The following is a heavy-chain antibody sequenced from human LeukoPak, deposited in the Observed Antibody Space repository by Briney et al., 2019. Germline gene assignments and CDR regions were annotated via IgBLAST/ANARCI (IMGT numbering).Heavy chain of an antibody. CDR1: GYTFTNYY. CDR2: INPSDGST. J-gene: IGHJ6*02. CDR3: ARGPYSSGWYTDYYYYYGMDV. D-gene: IGHD6-19*01. V-gene: IGHV1-46*01. Sequence: GASVKVSCKASGYTFTNYYMHWVRQAPGQGLEWMSIINPSDGSTNYAQKFQGRVTMTRDTSTSTVYMELSSLRSEDTAVYYCARGPYSSGWYTDYYYYYGMDVWGQGTTVTVSS.